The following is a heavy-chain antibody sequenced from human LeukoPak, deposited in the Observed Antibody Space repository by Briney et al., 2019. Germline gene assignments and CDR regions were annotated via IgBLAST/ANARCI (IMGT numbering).Heavy chain of an antibody. CDR3: ARHVADSYFPMDV. V-gene: IGHV4-39*01. CDR2: IYYSGST. Sequence: SETLSLTCTVSGGSISSTSYYWGWIRQPPGKGLEWIGSIYYSGSTYYNPSLKSRLTISVDTSKNHFPLNLSSVTAADTAVYYCARHVADSYFPMDVWGQGTTVTVSS. J-gene: IGHJ6*02. CDR1: GGSISSTSYY.